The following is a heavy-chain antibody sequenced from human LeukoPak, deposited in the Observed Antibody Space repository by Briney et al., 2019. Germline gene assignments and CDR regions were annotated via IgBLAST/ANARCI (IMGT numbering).Heavy chain of an antibody. CDR3: ARDLTYGYPGEGHGY. CDR1: GGSISSGRYY. CDR2: IYTSGST. J-gene: IGHJ4*02. Sequence: PSETLSLTCTVSGGSISSGRYYWSWIRQPAGKGLEWIGRIYTSGSTNYNPSLKSRVTMSVDTSKNQFSLKLSSVTAADTAVYYCARDLTYGYPGEGHGYWGQGTLVTVSS. V-gene: IGHV4-61*02. D-gene: IGHD5-24*01.